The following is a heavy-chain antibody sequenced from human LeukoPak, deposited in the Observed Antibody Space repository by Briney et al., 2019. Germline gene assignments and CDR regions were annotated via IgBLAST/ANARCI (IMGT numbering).Heavy chain of an antibody. CDR1: GYTFTSYG. J-gene: IGHJ5*02. CDR2: INPNSGGT. Sequence: ASVKVSCKASGYTFTSYGISWVRQAPGQGLEWMGWINPNSGGTNYAQKIQGRVTMTRDTSISTAYMELSRLTLDDTAVYYCARGSVIVGGLNWFDPWGQGTLVTVSS. V-gene: IGHV1-2*02. D-gene: IGHD1-26*01. CDR3: ARGSVIVGGLNWFDP.